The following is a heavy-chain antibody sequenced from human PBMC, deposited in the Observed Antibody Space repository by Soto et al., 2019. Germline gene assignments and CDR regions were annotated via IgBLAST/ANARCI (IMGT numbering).Heavy chain of an antibody. Sequence: GGSLRLSCAASGFTFSSYGMHWVRQAPGKGLEWVAVISYDGSNKYYADSVKGRFTISRDNSKNTLYLQMNSLRAEETAVYYCAKDRDTMIVVVIQTIDYWGQGTLVTVSS. CDR3: AKDRDTMIVVVIQTIDY. D-gene: IGHD3-22*01. CDR2: ISYDGSNK. V-gene: IGHV3-30*18. J-gene: IGHJ4*02. CDR1: GFTFSSYG.